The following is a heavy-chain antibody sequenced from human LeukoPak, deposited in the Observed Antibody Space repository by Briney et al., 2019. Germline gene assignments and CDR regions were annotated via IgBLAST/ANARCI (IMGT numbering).Heavy chain of an antibody. CDR2: INAGNGNT. V-gene: IGHV1-3*01. Sequence: ASVKVSCKASGYTFTSYAMHWVRQAPGQRLEWMGWINAGNGNTKYSQKFQGRVTTTRDTSASTVYMELSGLRSEDTAVYYCARSLGGYYGSGSYYRVRNYYFDYWGQGTLVTVSS. CDR3: ARSLGGYYGSGSYYRVRNYYFDY. J-gene: IGHJ4*02. D-gene: IGHD3-10*01. CDR1: GYTFTSYA.